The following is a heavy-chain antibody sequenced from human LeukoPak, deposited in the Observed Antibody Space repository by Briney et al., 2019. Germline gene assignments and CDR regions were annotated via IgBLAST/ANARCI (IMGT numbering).Heavy chain of an antibody. CDR3: ASGVLTGTGFDY. Sequence: ASVKVSCKASGYTFTSYGISWVRQAPGQGLEWMGWISAYNGNTNYAQKLQGRVTMTTDTSTSTAYIELRSLRSDDTAGYYCASGVLTGTGFDYWGQGTLVTVSS. CDR1: GYTFTSYG. D-gene: IGHD1-20*01. V-gene: IGHV1-18*01. J-gene: IGHJ4*02. CDR2: ISAYNGNT.